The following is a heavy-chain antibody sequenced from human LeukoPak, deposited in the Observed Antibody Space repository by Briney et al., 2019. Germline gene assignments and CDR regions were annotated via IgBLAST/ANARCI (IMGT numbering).Heavy chain of an antibody. CDR1: GGTFSSYA. CDR2: IIPILGIA. D-gene: IGHD3-22*01. V-gene: IGHV1-69*04. Sequence: SVKVSCKASGGTFSSYAISWVRQAPGQGLEWMGRIIPILGIANYAQKFQGRVTITADKSTSTAYMELSSLRSEDTAVYYCARPIYDSSGYYSKNDAFDIWGQGTMVTVSS. CDR3: ARPIYDSSGYYSKNDAFDI. J-gene: IGHJ3*02.